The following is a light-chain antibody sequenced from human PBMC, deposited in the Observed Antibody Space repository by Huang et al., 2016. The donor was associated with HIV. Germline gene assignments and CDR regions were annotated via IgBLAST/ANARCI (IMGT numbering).Light chain of an antibody. J-gene: IGKJ2*01. CDR2: AAS. CDR1: QGISRY. Sequence: IQLTQSPSSLSASVGGRVNITCRASQGISRYLAWIQQKPGKAPILLIYAASTLQSGVPSRFSGSRSVTDFTLTISSLQPEDSATYYCQQLNTYPYTFGRGTKLEIK. V-gene: IGKV1-9*01. CDR3: QQLNTYPYT.